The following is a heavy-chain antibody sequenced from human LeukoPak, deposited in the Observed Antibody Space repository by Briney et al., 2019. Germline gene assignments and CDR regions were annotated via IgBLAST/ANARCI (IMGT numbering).Heavy chain of an antibody. V-gene: IGHV1-8*01. J-gene: IGHJ6*03. D-gene: IGHD3-16*02. Sequence: ASVKVSCKASGYTFTSYDINWVRQATRQGLEWMGWMNPNSGNTGYAQKFQGRVTMTRNTSISTAYMELSSLRSEDTAVYYCARSYYDYIWGSYRLVNYYYYMDVWGKGTTVTVSS. CDR3: ARSYYDYIWGSYRLVNYYYYMDV. CDR1: GYTFTSYD. CDR2: MNPNSGNT.